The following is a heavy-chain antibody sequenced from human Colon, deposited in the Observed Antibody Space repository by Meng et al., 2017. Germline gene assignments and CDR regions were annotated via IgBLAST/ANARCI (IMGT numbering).Heavy chain of an antibody. D-gene: IGHD2-15*01. J-gene: IGHJ1*01. CDR1: GFPFSDYA. CDR3: AKSSCSGGSCYFQD. Sequence: LVESGGGLVRPGGSLRLSCAASGFPFSDYAMNWVRQAPGKGLEWVSSISRSSYIYYADSVKGRFSIARDNAKKSLYLQMSSLRAEDTAVYYCAKSSCSGGSCYFQDWGQGTLVTVSS. CDR2: ISRSSYI. V-gene: IGHV3-69-1*01.